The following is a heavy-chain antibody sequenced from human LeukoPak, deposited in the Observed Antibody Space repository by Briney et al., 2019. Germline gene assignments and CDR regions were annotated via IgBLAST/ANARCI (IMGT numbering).Heavy chain of an antibody. J-gene: IGHJ4*02. CDR1: GFTFDDYA. CDR3: GKEQETYYYDSSGLTPDY. V-gene: IGHV3-9*01. Sequence: GRSLRLSCAASGFTFDDYAMHWVRQAPGKGLEWVSGISWNSGSIGYADSVKGRFTISRDNAKNSLYLQMNSLSAEDTALYYCGKEQETYYYDSSGLTPDYWGQGTLVTVSS. CDR2: ISWNSGSI. D-gene: IGHD3-22*01.